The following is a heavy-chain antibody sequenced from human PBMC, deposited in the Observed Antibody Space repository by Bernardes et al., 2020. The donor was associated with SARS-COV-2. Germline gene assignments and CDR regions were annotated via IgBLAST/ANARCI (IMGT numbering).Heavy chain of an antibody. D-gene: IGHD3-22*01. CDR1: GITFSTSD. CDR3: ATELQYDNIY. J-gene: IGHJ4*02. Sequence: GWSLRLSCATSGITFSTSDMAWVRQAPGKGLEWVSTISAIRNTHYADPVKGRFIISRDDAKNALYLQMNSLRADDTATYDCATELQYDNIYWGQGALVTVSS. CDR2: ISAIRNT. V-gene: IGHV3-23*01.